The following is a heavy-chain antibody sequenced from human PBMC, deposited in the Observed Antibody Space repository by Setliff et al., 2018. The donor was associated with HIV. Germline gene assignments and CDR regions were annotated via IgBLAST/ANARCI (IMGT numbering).Heavy chain of an antibody. D-gene: IGHD1-20*01. J-gene: IGHJ4*02. CDR3: ARHSYTRDPFDY. CDR1: GGSISSGGYY. V-gene: IGHV4-61*08. Sequence: SETLSLTCTVSGGSISSGGYYWSWIRQHPGKGLEWIGYVHYSGSTNYNPSLKSRVTISVDTSKNQFSLKLSSVTAADTAVYYCARHSYTRDPFDYWGQGTLVTVSS. CDR2: VHYSGST.